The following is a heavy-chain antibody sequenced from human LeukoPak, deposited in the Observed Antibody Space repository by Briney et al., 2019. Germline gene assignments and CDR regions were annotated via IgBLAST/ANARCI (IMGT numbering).Heavy chain of an antibody. CDR2: IAGTGGST. J-gene: IGHJ4*02. V-gene: IGHV3-23*01. CDR3: AKGLGYSYGYFDY. Sequence: GGSLRLSCAASGFTFNKYAMNWVRQPPGKGLEWVSSIAGTGGSTYYADSVKGRFTLSRDNSENTLYLQLNSLRAEDSGIYYCAKGLGYSYGYFDYWGQGTLVTVSS. CDR1: GFTFNKYA. D-gene: IGHD5-18*01.